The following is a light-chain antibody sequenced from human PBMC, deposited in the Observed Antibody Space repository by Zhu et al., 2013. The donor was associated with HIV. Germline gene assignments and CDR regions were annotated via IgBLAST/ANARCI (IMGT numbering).Light chain of an antibody. CDR3: SSYTSTSTVV. CDR2: GNT. V-gene: IGLV1-40*01. CDR1: SSNIGAGHD. Sequence: QSVLTQPPSVSGAPGLRVTISCTGSSSNIGAGHDVHWYQQLPGTAPKLLMYGNTNRPSGVPDRISGSRSGTSASLAITGLQAEDEADYYCSSYTSTSTVVFGGGTKLTVL. J-gene: IGLJ2*01.